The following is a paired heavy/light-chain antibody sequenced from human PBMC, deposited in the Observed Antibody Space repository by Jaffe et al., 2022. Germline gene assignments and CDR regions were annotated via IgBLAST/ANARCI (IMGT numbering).Heavy chain of an antibody. J-gene: IGHJ4*02. Sequence: QVQLQESGPGLVKPSETLSLTCAVSGHSISSGYYWGWIRQPPGKGLEWIGSFFHGGSTYYNPSLKSRVTISVDTSKNQFSLRLDSVTAADTAVYSCARGCRQQLDQTKRGYFDIWGQGALVTVSS. V-gene: IGHV4-38-2*01. CDR2: FFHGGST. CDR1: GHSISSGYY. D-gene: IGHD6-13*01. CDR3: ARGCRQQLDQTKRGYFDI.
Light chain of an antibody. J-gene: IGLJ2*01. V-gene: IGLV1-51*01. Sequence: QSVLTQPPSVSAAPGQQVTISCCGSSSNIGNNYTSWSQQLPGTAPKLLIYDNNKRPSGIPDRFSGSKSGTSATLGITGLQTGDEADYYCGTWDSSLSGVVFGGGTKLTVL. CDR2: DNN. CDR3: GTWDSSLSGVV. CDR1: SSNIGNNY.